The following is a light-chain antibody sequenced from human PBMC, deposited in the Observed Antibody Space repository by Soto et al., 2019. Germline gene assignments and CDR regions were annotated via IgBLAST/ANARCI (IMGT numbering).Light chain of an antibody. CDR3: CSYAGSYTLGA. CDR2: DVT. J-gene: IGLJ2*01. Sequence: QSALTQLRSVSGSPGQSVTISCTGTSSDVGGYNYVSWYQQHPGKAPKLMIYDVTERPSGVPDRFSGSKSGNTASLTISGLRAEDEADYYCCSYAGSYTLGAFGVGTQLTVL. V-gene: IGLV2-11*01. CDR1: SSDVGGYNY.